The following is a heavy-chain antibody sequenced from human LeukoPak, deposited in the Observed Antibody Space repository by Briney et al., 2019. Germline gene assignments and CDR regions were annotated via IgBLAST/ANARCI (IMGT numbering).Heavy chain of an antibody. Sequence: GASVKVSCKASGYRFTSHGISWVRQAPGQGLEWMGWINTNNGNTNYAQKLQGRVTMTTDTSTNTAYMELRSLRSDDTAVYYCARGLEAWLLRCAFDVWGQGTMVTVSS. CDR1: GYRFTSHG. CDR2: INTNNGNT. J-gene: IGHJ3*01. D-gene: IGHD3-22*01. CDR3: ARGLEAWLLRCAFDV. V-gene: IGHV1-18*01.